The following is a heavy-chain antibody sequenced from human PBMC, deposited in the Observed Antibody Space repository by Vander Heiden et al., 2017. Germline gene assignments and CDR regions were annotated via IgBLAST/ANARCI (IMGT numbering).Heavy chain of an antibody. CDR1: GCSFSTVF. V-gene: IGHV3-7*01. CDR2: IKPEGSAK. Sequence: EVQLVESGGGLAPLGGSLRSPRAASGCSFSTVFMSWVGQAPWKGLEWVANIKPEGSAKCSADSVKGRFTISRDNAKSSLYLQMNSLRAEGTAVYYCALSSAQHWGQGTLVNVSS. CDR3: ALSSAQH. J-gene: IGHJ1*01.